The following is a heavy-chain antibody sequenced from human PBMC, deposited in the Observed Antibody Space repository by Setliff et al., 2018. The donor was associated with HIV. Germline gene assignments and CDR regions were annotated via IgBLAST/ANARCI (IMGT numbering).Heavy chain of an antibody. CDR1: GGSISTYY. V-gene: IGHV4-59*08. Sequence: SETLSLTCNVSGGSISTYYWSWIRQPPGKGLEWLGYVSYSGSTNFNPSPESRLAMSVDMSKNQLSLKLNSVTAADTAVYYCARHWNYDTGLDPFDIWGQGTMVTVSS. CDR2: VSYSGST. CDR3: ARHWNYDTGLDPFDI. J-gene: IGHJ3*02. D-gene: IGHD3-22*01.